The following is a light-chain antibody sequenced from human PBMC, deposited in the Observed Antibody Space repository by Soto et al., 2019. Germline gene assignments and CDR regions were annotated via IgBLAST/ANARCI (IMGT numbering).Light chain of an antibody. Sequence: EIVLTQSPGTLSLSPGERATLSCRASQSVSSSYLAWYQQKPGQAPRLLIYGASSRATGIPDRFSGSGSGNDFTLTISRLEPEDFAVYYCQQYGSSPGTFGHGTKVDIK. J-gene: IGKJ3*01. V-gene: IGKV3-20*01. CDR1: QSVSSSY. CDR3: QQYGSSPGT. CDR2: GAS.